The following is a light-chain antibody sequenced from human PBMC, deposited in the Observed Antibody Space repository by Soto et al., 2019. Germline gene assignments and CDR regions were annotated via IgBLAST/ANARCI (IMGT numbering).Light chain of an antibody. V-gene: IGKV3-11*01. Sequence: EIVITQSPVSLSVSPGERATLSCRASQSVSSYLAWYQQKPGQAPRLLIYDASNRANGIPARFSVSGSGTDFTLTISSLEPEDFAVYDCQQRSNWPTITFGQGTRLEIK. CDR3: QQRSNWPTIT. J-gene: IGKJ5*01. CDR1: QSVSSY. CDR2: DAS.